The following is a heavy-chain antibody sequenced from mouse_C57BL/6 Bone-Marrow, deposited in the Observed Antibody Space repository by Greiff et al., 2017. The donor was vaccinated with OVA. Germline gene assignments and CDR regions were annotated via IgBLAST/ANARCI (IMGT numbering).Heavy chain of an antibody. J-gene: IGHJ4*01. CDR1: GYTFTDYY. CDR3: EREGGVGYYAMDY. D-gene: IGHD4-1*01. Sequence: VQLQQSGAELVRPGASVKLSCKASGYTFTDYYINWVKQRPGQGLEWIASIYPGSGNTYYNEKFKGKATLTAEKASSTAYLPLSSRTSEDSAVYFYEREGGVGYYAMDYWGQGTSVTVSS. CDR2: IYPGSGNT. V-gene: IGHV1-76*01.